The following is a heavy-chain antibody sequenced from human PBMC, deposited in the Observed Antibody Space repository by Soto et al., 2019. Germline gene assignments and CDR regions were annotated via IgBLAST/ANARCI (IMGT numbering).Heavy chain of an antibody. J-gene: IGHJ4*02. CDR1: GGSFSGYY. V-gene: IGHV4-34*01. CDR3: ARAPYYYGSGSNY. D-gene: IGHD3-10*01. CDR2: INHSGST. Sequence: SETLSFTCAVYGGSFSGYYWSWIRQPPGKGLEWIGEINHSGSTNYNPSLKSRVTISVDTSKNQFSLKLSSVTAADTAVYYCARAPYYYGSGSNYWGQGTLVTVSS.